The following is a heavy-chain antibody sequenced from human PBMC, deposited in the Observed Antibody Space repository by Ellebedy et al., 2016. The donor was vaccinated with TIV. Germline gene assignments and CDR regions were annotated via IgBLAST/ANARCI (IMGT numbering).Heavy chain of an antibody. CDR2: IYFTGSA. D-gene: IGHD7-27*01. J-gene: IGHJ4*02. V-gene: IGHV4-4*07. CDR1: GGSISGYY. CDR3: AKTGETRFDY. Sequence: MPSETLSLTCTVSGGSISGYYWSWIRQPAGKGLEWIGRIYFTGSANYNPSLTSRVTMSVDTSKNQFSLNLSSVSAADSAVYYCAKTGETRFDYWGQGTLVTVSS.